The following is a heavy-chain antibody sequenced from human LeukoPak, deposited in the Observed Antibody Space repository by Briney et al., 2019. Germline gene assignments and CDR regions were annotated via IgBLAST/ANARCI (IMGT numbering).Heavy chain of an antibody. J-gene: IGHJ4*02. CDR2: ISSSSSYI. D-gene: IGHD1-1*01. Sequence: GGSLRLSCAASGFTFSSYSMNWVRQAPGKGLEWVSSISSSSSYIYYADSVKGRFTISRDNAKNSLYLQMNSLRAEDTAVYYCARWEIRETAHQLDYWGQGALVTVSS. CDR1: GFTFSSYS. V-gene: IGHV3-21*01. CDR3: ARWEIRETAHQLDY.